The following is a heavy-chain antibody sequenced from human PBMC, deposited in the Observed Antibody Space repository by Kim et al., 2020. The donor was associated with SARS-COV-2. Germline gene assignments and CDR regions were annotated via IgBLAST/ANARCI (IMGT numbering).Heavy chain of an antibody. D-gene: IGHD3-10*01. V-gene: IGHV4-59*09. Sequence: KSRVTKSVDTSKNQFSLKLRSVTAADTAVYYCARGGVVTMVRGVPWYFDYWGQGTLVTVSS. J-gene: IGHJ4*02. CDR3: ARGGVVTMVRGVPWYFDY.